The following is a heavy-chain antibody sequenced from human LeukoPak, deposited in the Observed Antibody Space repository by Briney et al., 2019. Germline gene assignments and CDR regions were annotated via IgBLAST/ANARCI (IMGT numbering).Heavy chain of an antibody. V-gene: IGHV3-74*01. Sequence: GGSLRLSCAASGFIFSNYWMNWVRQAPGKGLVWVSRINKDGSDISYADSVKGLFTISRDNAKNTLYLQMNSLRAEDTGVYYCARGRGYSYAPYDYWGQGTLVTVSS. CDR1: GFIFSNYW. D-gene: IGHD5-18*01. CDR2: INKDGSDI. CDR3: ARGRGYSYAPYDY. J-gene: IGHJ4*02.